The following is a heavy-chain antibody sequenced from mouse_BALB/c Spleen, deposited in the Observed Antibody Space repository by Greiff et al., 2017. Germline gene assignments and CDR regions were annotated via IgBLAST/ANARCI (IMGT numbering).Heavy chain of an antibody. CDR2: ISDGGSYT. Sequence: EVKLVESGGGLVKPGGSLKLSCAASGFTFSDYYMYWVRQTPEKRLEWVATISDGGSYTYYPDSVKGRFTISRDNAKNNLYLQMSSLKSEDTAMYYCARGNGNTRGDDWGQGTTLTVAS. V-gene: IGHV5-4*02. D-gene: IGHD2-1*01. J-gene: IGHJ2*01. CDR1: GFTFSDYY. CDR3: ARGNGNTRGDD.